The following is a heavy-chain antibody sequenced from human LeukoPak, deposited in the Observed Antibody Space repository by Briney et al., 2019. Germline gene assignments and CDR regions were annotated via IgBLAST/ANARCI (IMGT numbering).Heavy chain of an antibody. Sequence: PGGSLRLSCAASGLTVSSNYMSWVRQAPGKGLEWVSNIYSGGSTYYADSVKGRFTISGDNSKNTVYLQMNSLRAGDTAVYFCARVRLDRSERNLDAFENWGQGTMVTVSS. V-gene: IGHV3-53*01. CDR1: GLTVSSNY. CDR2: IYSGGST. D-gene: IGHD1-14*01. J-gene: IGHJ3*02. CDR3: ARVRLDRSERNLDAFEN.